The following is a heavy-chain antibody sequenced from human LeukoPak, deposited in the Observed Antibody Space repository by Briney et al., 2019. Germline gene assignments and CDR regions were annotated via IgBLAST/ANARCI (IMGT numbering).Heavy chain of an antibody. CDR1: GYTFTGYY. J-gene: IGHJ5*02. V-gene: IGHV1-2*02. D-gene: IGHD4-17*01. CDR2: INPNTGVT. Sequence: ASVKVSCKASGYTFTGYYMHWVRQAPGQGLEWMGLINPNTGVTKFAQKFHGRVTMSRDTSMSTAYMELNRLTTGDTAMYYCARGDYGRADPWGQGSLVTVSS. CDR3: ARGDYGRADP.